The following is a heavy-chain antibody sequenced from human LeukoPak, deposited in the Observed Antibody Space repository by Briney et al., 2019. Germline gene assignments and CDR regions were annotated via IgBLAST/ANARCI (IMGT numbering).Heavy chain of an antibody. CDR2: IPYDGSSK. J-gene: IGHJ4*02. CDR1: GFTFRSYG. D-gene: IGHD6-19*01. CDR3: AKQRSGGSGWCMDY. V-gene: IGHV3-30*18. Sequence: GGSLRLSCAASGFTFRSYGMHWVRQAPGKGLEWVAVIPYDGSSKYYTDSMEGRLTISRDDSKNTLYLQMNSLRAEDTAVYYCAKQRSGGSGWCMDYWGQGTLVTVSS.